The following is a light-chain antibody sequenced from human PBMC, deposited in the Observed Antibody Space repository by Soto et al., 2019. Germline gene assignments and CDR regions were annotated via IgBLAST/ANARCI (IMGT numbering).Light chain of an antibody. J-gene: IGKJ4*01. CDR2: CAS. CDR3: QQYNDWPRT. V-gene: IGKV3-15*01. Sequence: EIVMTQSPATLSVSPGERATLSCRAIQSVNSHLAWYHQKPGQAPRILIYCASTRATAIPSRFSGSGSETDCTLTISSLQSEDFTVSYCQQYNDWPRTFGGGTKVAIK. CDR1: QSVNSH.